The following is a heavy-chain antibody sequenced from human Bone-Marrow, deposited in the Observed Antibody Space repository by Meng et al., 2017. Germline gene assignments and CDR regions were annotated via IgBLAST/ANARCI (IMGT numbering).Heavy chain of an antibody. CDR1: GFTFSSYA. CDR3: ARDQLEQWLAYGGVDP. Sequence: GESLKISCAASGFTFSSYAMHWVRQAPGKGLEWVAVISYDGSNKYYADSAKGRFTISRDNSKNTLYLQMNSLRAEDTAVYFCARDQLEQWLAYGGVDPWGQGTLVTVSS. D-gene: IGHD6-19*01. J-gene: IGHJ5*02. V-gene: IGHV3-30*07. CDR2: ISYDGSNK.